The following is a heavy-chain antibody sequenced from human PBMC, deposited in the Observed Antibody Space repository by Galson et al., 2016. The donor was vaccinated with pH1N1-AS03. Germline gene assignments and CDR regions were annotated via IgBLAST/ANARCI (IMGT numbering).Heavy chain of an antibody. V-gene: IGHV3-15*01. CDR2: IRSKADGGTT. J-gene: IGHJ4*02. CDR3: TTDALGDY. D-gene: IGHD1-26*01. Sequence: LRLSCAASGFTFSNVWMSWVRQAPGKGLEWVGRIRSKADGGTTDYAAPVKGRFTISRDDSKNTLYLQMNSLKIEDTALYYCTTDALGDYWGQGNPVTVSS. CDR1: GFTFSNVW.